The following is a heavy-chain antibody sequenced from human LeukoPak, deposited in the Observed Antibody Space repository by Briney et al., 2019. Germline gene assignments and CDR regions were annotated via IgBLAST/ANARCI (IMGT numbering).Heavy chain of an antibody. Sequence: ASVKVSCKASGYTFTSYGISWVRQAPGQGLEWMGWISAYNGNTNYAQKLQGRVTMTTDTSTSTAYMELRSLRSDDTAVYYCARHEIGYCSSTSCYTGWFDPWGQGTLVTVSS. CDR2: ISAYNGNT. CDR3: ARHEIGYCSSTSCYTGWFDP. D-gene: IGHD2-2*01. J-gene: IGHJ5*02. CDR1: GYTFTSYG. V-gene: IGHV1-18*01.